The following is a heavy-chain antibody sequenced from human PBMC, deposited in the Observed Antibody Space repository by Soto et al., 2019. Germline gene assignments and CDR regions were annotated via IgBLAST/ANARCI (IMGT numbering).Heavy chain of an antibody. J-gene: IGHJ5*02. CDR1: GYTFTGYG. CDR2: ISAYNGNT. Sequence: ASVKGAWKGAGYTFTGYGSSWGRQAPGQGLEWMGWISAYNGNTNYAQKLQGRVTMTTDTSTSTAYMELRSLRSDDTAVYYCASSVLYCSGGSCYGNWFDPWGQGTLVTVSS. V-gene: IGHV1-18*01. CDR3: ASSVLYCSGGSCYGNWFDP. D-gene: IGHD2-15*01.